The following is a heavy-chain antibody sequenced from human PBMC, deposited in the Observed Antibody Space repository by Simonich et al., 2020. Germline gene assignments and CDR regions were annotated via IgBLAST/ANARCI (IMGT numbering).Heavy chain of an antibody. CDR1: GGTFSSYA. CDR3: ARDGITGTTFDAFDI. Sequence: QVQLVQSGAEVKKPGSSVKVSCKASGGTFSSYAISWGRQAPGQGLEGMGGTIPILGIANYAQKFQGRVTITADKSTSTAYMELSSLRSEDTAVYYCARDGITGTTFDAFDIWGQGTMVTVSS. CDR2: TIPILGIA. V-gene: IGHV1-69*10. J-gene: IGHJ3*02. D-gene: IGHD1-7*01.